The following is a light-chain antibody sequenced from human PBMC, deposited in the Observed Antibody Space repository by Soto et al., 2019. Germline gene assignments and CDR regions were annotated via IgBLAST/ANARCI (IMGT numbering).Light chain of an antibody. V-gene: IGLV2-23*01. CDR3: CSFVRSITLV. CDR1: SSDVGSYNL. CDR2: EGS. Sequence: QSALTQPASVSGSPGQSITISCTGSSSDVGSYNLVSWYQQLPGEAPKLMIYEGSKRPSGVSNRFTGSKSGNTASLTISGPQSAYEDAYCCCSFVRSITLVFGGGTELTVL. J-gene: IGLJ2*01.